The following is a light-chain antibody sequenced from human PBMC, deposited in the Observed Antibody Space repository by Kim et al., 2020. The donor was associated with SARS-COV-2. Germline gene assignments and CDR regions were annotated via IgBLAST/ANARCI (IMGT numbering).Light chain of an antibody. V-gene: IGLV2-23*01. J-gene: IGLJ2*01. CDR3: CSYAGSSTLV. CDR2: EDM. Sequence: GQSITITCKGTSVNVRNYNLVSWNQQHPGKAQTLRIYEDMRRPSGVSNRFAGSKSGNAASLTISGLQAEDEADYYCCSYAGSSTLVFGGGTQLTVL. CDR1: SVNVRNYNL.